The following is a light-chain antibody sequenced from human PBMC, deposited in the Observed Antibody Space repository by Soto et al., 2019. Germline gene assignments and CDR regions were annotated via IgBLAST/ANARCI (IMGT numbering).Light chain of an antibody. J-gene: IGLJ1*01. Sequence: QSVLTQPPSVSGAPGQTVTISCTGGSSNIGALFDVHWYQQLPGAAPKLLIYGNINRPSGVPDRFSGSKSGTSASLAITGLRDEDEADYYCQSYDSSLGCSVFGTGTKLTVL. CDR3: QSYDSSLGCSV. CDR2: GNI. V-gene: IGLV1-40*01. CDR1: SSNIGALFD.